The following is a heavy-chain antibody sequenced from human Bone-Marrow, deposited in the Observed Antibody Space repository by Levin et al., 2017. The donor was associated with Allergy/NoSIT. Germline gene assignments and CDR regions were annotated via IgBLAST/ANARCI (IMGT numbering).Heavy chain of an antibody. Sequence: SVKVSCQTSGGTFSTYTINWVRQAPGQGFEWMGRIVPIIDETNYAPKFQDRVTITADKSTSTAYLDLSSLTSADTAVIYCASLRDGYIYWGQGTRVTVSS. CDR2: IVPIIDET. J-gene: IGHJ4*02. CDR1: GGTFSTYT. V-gene: IGHV1-69*02. CDR3: ASLRDGYIY. D-gene: IGHD5-24*01.